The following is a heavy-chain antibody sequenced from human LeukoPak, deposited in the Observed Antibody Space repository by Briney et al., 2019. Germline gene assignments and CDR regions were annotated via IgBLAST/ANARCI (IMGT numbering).Heavy chain of an antibody. CDR3: ARHGSGSTPMTTSGAFDI. V-gene: IGHV3-23*01. CDR2: ISGSGANT. CDR1: GFTFSTNA. Sequence: GGSLRLSCAASGFTFSTNAMSWVRQAPGKGLEGVSAISGSGANTYYADSVKGRFTISRDNSKNTLYLQINSLKASDTAVYYCARHGSGSTPMTTSGAFDIWGQGTVVTVSS. J-gene: IGHJ3*02. D-gene: IGHD4-17*01.